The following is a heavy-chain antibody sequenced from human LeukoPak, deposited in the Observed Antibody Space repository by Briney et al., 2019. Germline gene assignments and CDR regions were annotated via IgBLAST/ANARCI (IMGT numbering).Heavy chain of an antibody. CDR2: IIPILGIA. V-gene: IGHV1-69*04. J-gene: IGHJ6*04. CDR3: ATDRGISPYGMDV. D-gene: IGHD2-15*01. Sequence: SVKVSCKASGGTFSSYAISWVRQAPGQGLEWMGRIIPILGIANYAQKFQGRVTITADKSTSTAYMELSSLRSAETAVYSWATDRGISPYGMDVWGKRTTVTVSS. CDR1: GGTFSSYA.